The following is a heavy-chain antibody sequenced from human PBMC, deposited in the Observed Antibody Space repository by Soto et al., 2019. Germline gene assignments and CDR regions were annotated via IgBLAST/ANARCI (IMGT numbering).Heavy chain of an antibody. Sequence: QIQLVESGGGVVQPGTSQKLSCTASGFALSSYGMHWVRQAPGKGLEWVSVISYNGNNKYYADSVRGRFTISRDNSRSTLYLQMDSLRPEDTAVYYCAKDRGHLAVAAITGGGDFDKWGRGTTVTVSS. V-gene: IGHV3-30*18. D-gene: IGHD6-19*01. CDR3: AKDRGHLAVAAITGGGDFDK. CDR1: GFALSSYG. J-gene: IGHJ3*01. CDR2: ISYNGNNK.